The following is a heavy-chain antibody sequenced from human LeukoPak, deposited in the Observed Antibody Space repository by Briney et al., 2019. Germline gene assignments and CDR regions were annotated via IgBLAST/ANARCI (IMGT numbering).Heavy chain of an antibody. J-gene: IGHJ4*02. CDR1: GLIFSDYG. V-gene: IGHV3-20*04. Sequence: PGGSLRLSCTASGLIFSDYGMSWVRQTPGKGLEWVSGINWNGGSTGYADSVKGRFTISRDNAKNSLYLQMNSLRAEDTALYYCARGGGSYLVTQPDYWGQGTLVTVSS. CDR2: INWNGGST. CDR3: ARGGGSYLVTQPDY. D-gene: IGHD1-26*01.